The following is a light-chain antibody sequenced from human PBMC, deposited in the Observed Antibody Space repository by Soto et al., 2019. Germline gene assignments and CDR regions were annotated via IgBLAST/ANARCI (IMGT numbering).Light chain of an antibody. CDR3: CSYAGSSTYV. CDR2: EGS. V-gene: IGLV2-23*01. CDR1: SSDVGNYNL. J-gene: IGLJ1*01. Sequence: QSALTQPASVSGSPGQSITISCTGTSSDVGNYNLVSWYQHHPGKAPQLMIYEGSKRPSGVSNRFSGSKSGNTASLTISGLQAEDEADYYCCSYAGSSTYVFGTGTKVTVL.